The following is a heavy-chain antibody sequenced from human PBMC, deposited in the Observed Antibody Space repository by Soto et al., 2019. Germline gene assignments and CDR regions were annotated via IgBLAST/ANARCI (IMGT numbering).Heavy chain of an antibody. D-gene: IGHD1-1*01. Sequence: GGSLRLYCEASGFFFNHYGMSWVRQAPGKGLAWVSRISDSAASTFYADSVGGRFTISRDISKNTLYLQMNSLRPEDAAMYYCVKDLYRSSTMPCLDHWGQGALVTVSS. CDR1: GFFFNHYG. CDR2: ISDSAAST. CDR3: VKDLYRSSTMPCLDH. J-gene: IGHJ4*02. V-gene: IGHV3-23*01.